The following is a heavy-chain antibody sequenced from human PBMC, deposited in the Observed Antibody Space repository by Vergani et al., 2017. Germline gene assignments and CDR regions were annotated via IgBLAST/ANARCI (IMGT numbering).Heavy chain of an antibody. Sequence: QLQLQESGPGLVKPSETLSLTCTVSGGSISSSSYYWGWIRQPPGKGLEWIGSIYYSGSTYYNPSLKSRVTISVDTSKNQFSLKLSFVTAADTAVYYCARAEWELLYWYFDLWGRGTLVTVSS. V-gene: IGHV4-39*01. D-gene: IGHD1-26*01. CDR2: IYYSGST. CDR3: ARAEWELLYWYFDL. J-gene: IGHJ2*01. CDR1: GGSISSSSYY.